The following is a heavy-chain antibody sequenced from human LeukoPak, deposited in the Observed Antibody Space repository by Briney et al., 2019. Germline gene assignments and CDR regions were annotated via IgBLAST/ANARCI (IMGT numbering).Heavy chain of an antibody. CDR3: GIRDTSDYYVF. CDR2: ISGRGGRT. D-gene: IGHD3-22*01. J-gene: IGHJ4*02. CDR1: GITFSNSA. V-gene: IGHV3-23*01. Sequence: PGGSLRLSCAASGITFSNSAMSWVRQAPGRGLEWVSGISGRGGRTYYADYVKGRFTISRDNSKNTLYLQMNGLRADDTAVYYCGIRDTSDYYVFWGQGTLVTVSS.